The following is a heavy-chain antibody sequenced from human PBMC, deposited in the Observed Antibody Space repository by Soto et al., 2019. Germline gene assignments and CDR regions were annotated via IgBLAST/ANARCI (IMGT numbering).Heavy chain of an antibody. CDR1: GFIISGYA. D-gene: IGHD5-12*01. CDR3: ARGGGYDFFDY. V-gene: IGHV3-30-3*01. CDR2: ISYDGTYK. J-gene: IGHJ4*02. Sequence: QVQLVESGGGVVQPGRSLRLSCAASGFIISGYAMHWVRQAPGKGLEWVALISYDGTYKYYADSVKGRFTMSRYKSKNTLNLQMNSLRAEDTAVFYCARGGGYDFFDYWGQGTLVTVSS.